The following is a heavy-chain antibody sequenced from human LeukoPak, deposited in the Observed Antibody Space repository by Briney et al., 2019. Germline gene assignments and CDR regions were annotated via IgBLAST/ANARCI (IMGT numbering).Heavy chain of an antibody. CDR3: ARDPVPAYSSSPHNWFDP. Sequence: ASVKVSCKASGYTFTSYYMHWVRQAPGQGLEWMGIINPSGGSTSYAQKFQGRVTMTRDTSTSTVYMELSSLRSEDTAVYYCARDPVPAYSSSPHNWFDPWGQGTLVTVSS. V-gene: IGHV1-46*01. J-gene: IGHJ5*02. CDR2: INPSGGST. D-gene: IGHD6-6*01. CDR1: GYTFTSYY.